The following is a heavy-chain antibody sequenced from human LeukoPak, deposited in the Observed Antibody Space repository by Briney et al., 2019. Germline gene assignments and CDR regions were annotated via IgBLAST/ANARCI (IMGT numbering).Heavy chain of an antibody. CDR1: GGTFSSYA. CDR2: IIPIFGTA. J-gene: IGHJ6*03. Sequence: ASVKVSCKASGGTFSSYAISWVRQAPGQGLEWMGGIIPIFGTANYAQKFQGRVTITTDESTSTAYMELSSLRSEDTAVYYCARARRWHYHDSSGSDPSYYYYYMDVWGKGTTVTVSS. CDR3: ARARRWHYHDSSGSDPSYYYYYMDV. D-gene: IGHD3-22*01. V-gene: IGHV1-69*05.